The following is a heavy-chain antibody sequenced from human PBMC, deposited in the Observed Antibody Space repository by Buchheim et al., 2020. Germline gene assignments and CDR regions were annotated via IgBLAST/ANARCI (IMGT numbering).Heavy chain of an antibody. J-gene: IGHJ4*02. Sequence: EVQLVQSGAAVKKPGESLKISCKGSGYSFATYWIGWVRQMPGRGLEWMGMIYPGDSDTRYSPSFQGQVTISADRSIGTAYPQWSSLKASDTALYYCARPRGYCSSSSCYDFDYWGQGTL. V-gene: IGHV5-51*01. CDR1: GYSFATYW. CDR2: IYPGDSDT. D-gene: IGHD2-2*01. CDR3: ARPRGYCSSSSCYDFDY.